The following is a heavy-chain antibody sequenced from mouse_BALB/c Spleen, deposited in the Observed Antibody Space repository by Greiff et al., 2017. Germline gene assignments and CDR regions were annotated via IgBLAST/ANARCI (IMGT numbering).Heavy chain of an antibody. V-gene: IGHV3-6*02. D-gene: IGHD1-1*01. Sequence: VQLKESGPGLVKPSQSLSLTCSVTGYSITSGYYWNWIRQFPGNKLEWMGYISYDGSNNYNPSLKNRISITRDTSKNQFFLKLNSVTTEDTATYYCARDDYYGSFAYWGQGTLVTVSA. CDR1: GYSITSGYY. CDR3: ARDDYYGSFAY. CDR2: ISYDGSN. J-gene: IGHJ3*01.